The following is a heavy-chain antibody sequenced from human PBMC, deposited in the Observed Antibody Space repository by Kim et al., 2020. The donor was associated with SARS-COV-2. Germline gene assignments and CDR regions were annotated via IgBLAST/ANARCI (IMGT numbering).Heavy chain of an antibody. Sequence: TPYYDPSLKSRVAISVDTSKNQFSLKLSSVTAADTAVFYCARSLAARNFDSWGQGTLVTVSS. V-gene: IGHV4-39*01. D-gene: IGHD6-13*01. CDR3: ARSLAARNFDS. J-gene: IGHJ4*02. CDR2: TP.